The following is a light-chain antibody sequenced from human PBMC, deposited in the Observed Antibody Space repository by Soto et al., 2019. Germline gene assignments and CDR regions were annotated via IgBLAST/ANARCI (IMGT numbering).Light chain of an antibody. CDR3: QQPHTFPIT. V-gene: IGKV1-12*01. Sequence: DVQITQSPSSVSASVGDSVTITFRASRLISRWLAWYQQKPGKAPNLLIYAASNLQSGVPPRFSTSGSGTDFTLTISNLQHEDFATYYCQQPHTFPITFGQGTRLEI. CDR1: RLISRW. J-gene: IGKJ5*01. CDR2: AAS.